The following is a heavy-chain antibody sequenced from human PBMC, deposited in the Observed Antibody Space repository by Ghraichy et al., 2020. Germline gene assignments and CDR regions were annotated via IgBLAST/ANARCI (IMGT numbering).Heavy chain of an antibody. V-gene: IGHV3-23*01. CDR1: GFTFSSYA. D-gene: IGHD2-15*01. CDR3: ANPRRGGLKTGVVGAFDI. Sequence: GGSLRLSCAASGFTFSSYAMSWVRQAPGKGLEWVSAISGSGGSTYYADSVKGRFTISRDNSKNTLYLQMNSLRAEDTAVYYCANPRRGGLKTGVVGAFDIWGQGTMVTVSS. J-gene: IGHJ3*02. CDR2: ISGSGGST.